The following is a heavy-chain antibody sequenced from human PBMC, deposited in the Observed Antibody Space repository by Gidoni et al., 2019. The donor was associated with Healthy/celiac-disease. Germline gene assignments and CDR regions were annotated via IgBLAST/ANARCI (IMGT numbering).Heavy chain of an antibody. D-gene: IGHD3-10*01. CDR2: IWYDGSNK. Sequence: QVQLVESGGGVVQPGRSLRLSCAASGFTFSSYGMHWVRQAPGKGREWVEFIWYDGSNKYYADSVKGRFTISRDNSKNTLYLQMNSLRAEDTAVYYCAREGFGGRHFDYWGQGTLVTVSS. CDR3: AREGFGGRHFDY. CDR1: GFTFSSYG. J-gene: IGHJ4*02. V-gene: IGHV3-33*01.